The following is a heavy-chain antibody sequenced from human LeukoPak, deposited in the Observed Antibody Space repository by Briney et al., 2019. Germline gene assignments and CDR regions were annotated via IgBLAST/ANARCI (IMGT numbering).Heavy chain of an antibody. Sequence: GGSLRLSCTASGFTFSKYWMSWVRQTPEKGLEWLANIKHDGSEQVYVDSVKGRFTISRDNAKNSLYLQMNSLRAEDTAVYYCARDPYSNSWSYGMDVWGQGTTVTVSS. CDR1: GFTFSKYW. CDR2: IKHDGSEQ. J-gene: IGHJ6*02. CDR3: ARDPYSNSWSYGMDV. V-gene: IGHV3-7*05. D-gene: IGHD6-13*01.